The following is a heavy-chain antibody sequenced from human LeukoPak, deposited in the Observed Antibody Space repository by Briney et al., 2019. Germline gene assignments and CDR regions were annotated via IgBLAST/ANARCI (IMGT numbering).Heavy chain of an antibody. CDR1: GASISSGDYY. J-gene: IGHJ5*02. CDR2: IYYSGST. D-gene: IGHD2-2*01. CDR3: ASTNCSRSSCFGANWFDP. Sequence: SQTLSLTCTVSGASISSGDYYWSWIRQPPGKGLEWIGPIYYSGSTFHYNPSLKSRVAISIDTSKNQFSLSLSSVTAADTAVYYCASTNCSRSSCFGANWFDPWGQGTLVTVSS. V-gene: IGHV4-30-4*08.